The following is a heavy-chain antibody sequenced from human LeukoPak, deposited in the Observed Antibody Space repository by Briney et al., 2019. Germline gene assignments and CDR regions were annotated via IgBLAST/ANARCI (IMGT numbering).Heavy chain of an antibody. V-gene: IGHV1-8*01. CDR1: GYTFSTYE. CDR2: MHPNSGDT. CDR3: TRGPRNDP. D-gene: IGHD1-14*01. Sequence: ASVKVSCKTSGYTFSTYEINWVRQAAGQGLEWMGWMHPNSGDTDYAQKFQGRVTMTRDTSINTVYMELSSPRPEDTAVYYCTRGPRNDPWGQGTLVTVSS. J-gene: IGHJ5*02.